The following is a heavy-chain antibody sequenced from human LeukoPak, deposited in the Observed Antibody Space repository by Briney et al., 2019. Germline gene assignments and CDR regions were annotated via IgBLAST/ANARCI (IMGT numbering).Heavy chain of an antibody. CDR3: TRDHMNS. Sequence: GGSLRLSCTASEFTVSRNYMLWVRQAPGKGLEWVSLIFSNGDTHYADSVKGRFTISRDTSKNTVSPQMNSLRVEDTAMYYCTRDHMNSWGQGTIVTVSS. CDR2: IFSNGDT. J-gene: IGHJ4*02. CDR1: EFTVSRNY. V-gene: IGHV3-53*01.